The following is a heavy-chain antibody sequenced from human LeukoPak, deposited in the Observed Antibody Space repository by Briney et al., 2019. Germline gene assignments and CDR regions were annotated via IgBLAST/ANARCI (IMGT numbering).Heavy chain of an antibody. CDR2: ISSSSSYI. J-gene: IGHJ4*02. V-gene: IGHV3-21*01. CDR1: GFTFSSYS. D-gene: IGHD3-22*01. CDR3: ARPGGDSSGYYDGY. Sequence: TGGSLRLSCAASGFTFSSYSMNWVRQAPGKGLEWVSSISSSSSYIYYADSAKGRFTISRDNAKNSLYLQMNSLRAEDTAVYYCARPGGDSSGYYDGYWGQGTLVTVSS.